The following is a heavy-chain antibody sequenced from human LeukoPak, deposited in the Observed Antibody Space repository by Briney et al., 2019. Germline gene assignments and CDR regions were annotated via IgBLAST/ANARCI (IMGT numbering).Heavy chain of an antibody. CDR2: ISWNSGSI. J-gene: IGHJ4*02. Sequence: PGGSLRLSCAASGFAFDDYAMHWVRQAPGKGLEWVSGISWNSGSIGYADSVKGRFTISRDNAKNSLYLQMNSLRAEDTALYCCATIRGYSYGPHYFDYWGQGTLVTVSS. V-gene: IGHV3-9*01. CDR1: GFAFDDYA. D-gene: IGHD5-18*01. CDR3: ATIRGYSYGPHYFDY.